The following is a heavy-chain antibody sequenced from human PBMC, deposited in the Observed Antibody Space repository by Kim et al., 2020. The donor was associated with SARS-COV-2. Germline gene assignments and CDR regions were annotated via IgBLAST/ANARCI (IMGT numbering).Heavy chain of an antibody. CDR3: VRMEVSDPVRDYYYGM. Sequence: SETLSLTCSVSGGSVTRLGFYWTWIRQRPGAGLEYIGYIFYGGDTYSSPSFKGRVTISVDAFKNQLSLDLSSVTAADTAVYFCVRMEVSDPVRDYYYGM. CDR2: IFYGGDT. CDR1: GGSVTRLGFY. J-gene: IGHJ6*01. D-gene: IGHD3-3*01. V-gene: IGHV4-31*03.